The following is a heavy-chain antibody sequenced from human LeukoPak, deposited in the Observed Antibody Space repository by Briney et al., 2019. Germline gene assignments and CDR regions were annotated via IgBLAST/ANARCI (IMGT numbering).Heavy chain of an antibody. V-gene: IGHV4-34*01. Sequence: SETLSLTCAVYGGSFSGYYWSWIRQPPGKGLEWIGEINHSGSTNYNPSLKSRVTMSVDTSKKQFSLKLSSVTAADTAVYYCARGDSSGYYPSDYWGQGTLVTVSS. CDR1: GGSFSGYY. CDR2: INHSGST. J-gene: IGHJ4*02. D-gene: IGHD3-22*01. CDR3: ARGDSSGYYPSDY.